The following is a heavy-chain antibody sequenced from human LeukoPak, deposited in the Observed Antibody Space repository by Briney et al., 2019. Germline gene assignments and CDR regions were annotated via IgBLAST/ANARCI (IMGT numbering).Heavy chain of an antibody. CDR2: VFHSGST. Sequence: PSETLSLTCTVSGGSITSYYWSWIRQPPGKGLEWIGHVFHSGSTNYNPSLKSRVTISVDTSKNQFSLKQSSVTAADTAVYYCTRPYSSGWYGTFSIWGQGTMVTVSS. CDR3: TRPYSSGWYGTFSI. D-gene: IGHD6-19*01. V-gene: IGHV4-59*01. J-gene: IGHJ3*02. CDR1: GGSITSYY.